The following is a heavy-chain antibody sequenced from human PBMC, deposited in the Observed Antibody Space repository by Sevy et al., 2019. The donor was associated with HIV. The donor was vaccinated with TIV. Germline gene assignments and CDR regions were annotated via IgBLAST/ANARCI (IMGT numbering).Heavy chain of an antibody. CDR1: GFTVSSNY. CDR3: AGAGMGAKGFDY. V-gene: IGHV3-53*01. D-gene: IGHD1-26*01. CDR2: IYSGGST. Sequence: GGSLRLSCAASGFTVSSNYMSWVRQAPGKGLEWVSVIYSGGSTYYADSVKGRFTISRDNFKNALYLEMNSLRVEDTAVYYCAGAGMGAKGFDYWGQGTLVTVSS. J-gene: IGHJ4*02.